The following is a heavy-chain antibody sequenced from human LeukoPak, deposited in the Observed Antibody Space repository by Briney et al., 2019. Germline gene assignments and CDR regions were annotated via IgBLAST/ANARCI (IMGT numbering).Heavy chain of an antibody. V-gene: IGHV4-59*08. CDR1: GGSISSYF. J-gene: IGHJ3*02. CDR2: IYYSGST. D-gene: IGHD2-21*01. Sequence: SETLSLTCTVSGGSISSYFWSWIRQPPGKGLEWIGYIYYSGSTNYNPSLKSRVTIAVDRSKNQFSLKLSSVTAADTAVYYCARSDGDIWGQGTMVTVSS. CDR3: ARSDGDI.